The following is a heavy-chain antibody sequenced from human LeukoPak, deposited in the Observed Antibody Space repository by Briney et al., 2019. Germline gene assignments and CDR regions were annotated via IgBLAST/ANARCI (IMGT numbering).Heavy chain of an antibody. V-gene: IGHV4-39*01. CDR3: AKSGGYGLIDY. CDR1: GASISGSGYY. D-gene: IGHD1-26*01. J-gene: IGHJ4*02. CDR2: IYSSGST. Sequence: SETLSLTCTVSGASISGSGYYWGWIRQPPGKGLEWIGSIYSSGSTYYNASLQSRVTISVETSKNQISLRLNSVTAADTAMYYCAKSGGYGLIDYWGQGTLVTVSS.